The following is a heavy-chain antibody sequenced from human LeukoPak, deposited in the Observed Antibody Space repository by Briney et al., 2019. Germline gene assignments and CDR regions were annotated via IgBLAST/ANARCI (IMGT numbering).Heavy chain of an antibody. V-gene: IGHV3-33*01. CDR2: IWYDGSNK. D-gene: IGHD6-19*01. CDR1: GFTFSSYG. J-gene: IGHJ3*02. CDR3: ARVGRIAVAAPGAFDI. Sequence: GRSLRLSCAASGFTFSSYGMHWVRQAPGKGLEWVAVIWYDGSNKYYADSVKGRFTISRDNSKNTLYLQMNSLRAEDTAVYYCARVGRIAVAAPGAFDIWGQGTMVTVSS.